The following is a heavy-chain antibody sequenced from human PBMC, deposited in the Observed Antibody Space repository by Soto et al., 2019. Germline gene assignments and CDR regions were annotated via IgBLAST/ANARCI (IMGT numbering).Heavy chain of an antibody. D-gene: IGHD3-3*01. V-gene: IGHV4-59*01. Sequence: SETLSLTCTVSGGSISSYYWSWIRQPPGKGLVWIGYISYSGSTNYNPSLKSRVTISVDTSKNQFSLKLSSVTAAGTAVYYCASSSPHYDFWSGYSFWDAFDIWGQGTMVTVSS. CDR3: ASSSPHYDFWSGYSFWDAFDI. CDR1: GGSISSYY. CDR2: ISYSGST. J-gene: IGHJ3*02.